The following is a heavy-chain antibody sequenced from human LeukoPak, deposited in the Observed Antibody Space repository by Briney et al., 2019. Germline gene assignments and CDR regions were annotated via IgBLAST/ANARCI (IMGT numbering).Heavy chain of an antibody. CDR3: ARHDCGSTSCYYSFDY. Sequence: PSETLSLTCTVSGYSISSGYYWGWIRQPPGKGLEWIGSIYHSGSTYYNPSLKSRVTISVDTSKNQFSLKLSSVTAADTAVYYCARHDCGSTSCYYSFDYWGQGTLVTVSS. D-gene: IGHD2-2*01. CDR2: IYHSGST. CDR1: GYSISSGYY. V-gene: IGHV4-38-2*02. J-gene: IGHJ4*02.